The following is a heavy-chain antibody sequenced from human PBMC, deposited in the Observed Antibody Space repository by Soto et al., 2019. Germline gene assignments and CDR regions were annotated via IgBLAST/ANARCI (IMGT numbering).Heavy chain of an antibody. J-gene: IGHJ5*02. CDR3: SRDWRDYVWGSYRFNWFVP. D-gene: IGHD3-16*02. V-gene: IGHV1-69*01. CDR2: IIPIFGTA. CDR1: GGTFSRYA. Sequence: QVQLAQSGAEVKKPGSSVKVSCKASGGTFSRYAISWVRQAPGQGLEWMGGIIPIFGTANYAQKFQGRVTIIADEYTSTAYMELSSLRSDDTAVYYCSRDWRDYVWGSYRFNWFVPWGQGTLVTVSS.